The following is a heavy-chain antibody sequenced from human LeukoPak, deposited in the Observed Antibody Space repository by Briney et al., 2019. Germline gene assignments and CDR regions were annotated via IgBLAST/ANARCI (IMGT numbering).Heavy chain of an antibody. V-gene: IGHV4-39*07. Sequence: SETLSLTCTVSGGSFSSGSHYWGWIRQPPGKGLEWIGSMYYTGSAHYNPSLKSRFTISLDTSKNQFSLKLSSVTAADTAVYYCASGHYPFEYWGQGTLVTVSS. J-gene: IGHJ4*02. CDR1: GGSFSSGSHY. CDR2: MYYTGSA. CDR3: ASGHYPFEY. D-gene: IGHD1-26*01.